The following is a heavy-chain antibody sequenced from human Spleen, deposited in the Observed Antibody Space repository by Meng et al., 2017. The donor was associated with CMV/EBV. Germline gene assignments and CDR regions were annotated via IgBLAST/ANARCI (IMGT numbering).Heavy chain of an antibody. V-gene: IGHV3-21*01. CDR1: GFTFNTYS. Sequence: GESLKISCAASGFTFNTYSINWVRQAPGKGLEWVSSINSNSYYIYYADSVKGRFITSRDNAKNSVYLQMNSLSAEDTAVYYCARGRGATTSYGLDVWGQGTTVTVSS. D-gene: IGHD4/OR15-4a*01. CDR2: INSNSYYI. CDR3: ARGRGATTSYGLDV. J-gene: IGHJ6*02.